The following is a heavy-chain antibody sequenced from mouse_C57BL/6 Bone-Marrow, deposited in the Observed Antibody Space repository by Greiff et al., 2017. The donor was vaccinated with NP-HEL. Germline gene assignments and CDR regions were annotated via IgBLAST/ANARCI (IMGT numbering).Heavy chain of an antibody. D-gene: IGHD1-1*01. J-gene: IGHJ4*01. CDR3: ARWATVVEYYYAMDY. Sequence: VQLQQPGAELVRPGPSVKLSCKASGYTFTSYWMHWVKQRPGQGLEWIGVIDPSDSYTNYTPKFKGKATLTVDTSSSTAYMQLSSLTSEDSAVYYCARWATVVEYYYAMDYWGQGTSVTVSS. CDR2: IDPSDSYT. V-gene: IGHV1-59*01. CDR1: GYTFTSYW.